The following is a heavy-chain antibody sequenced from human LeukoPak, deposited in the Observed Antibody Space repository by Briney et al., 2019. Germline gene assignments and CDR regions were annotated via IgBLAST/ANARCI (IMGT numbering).Heavy chain of an antibody. CDR2: FDPEDGET. V-gene: IGHV1-24*01. CDR1: GYTLTELS. CDR3: ATVSSGYYWLDY. J-gene: IGHJ4*02. D-gene: IGHD3-22*01. Sequence: ASVKVSCKVSGYTLTELSMHWVRQAPGKGLEWMGGFDPEDGETIYAQKFQGRVTMTEDTSTDTAYMELSSLRSEDTAVYYCATVSSGYYWLDYWGQGTLVTVSS.